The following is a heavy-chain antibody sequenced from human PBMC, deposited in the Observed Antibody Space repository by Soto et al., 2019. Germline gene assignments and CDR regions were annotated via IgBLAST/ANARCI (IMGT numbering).Heavy chain of an antibody. Sequence: QVQLVQSGAEVKKPGASVKVSCKASGYTFTSYDINWVRQATGQGLEWLGWMNPNSGNTGYAQKFQGRVTMTRNTSISTAYMELSSLRSEDTAVYYCARVHELAFYYYYGMDVWGQGTTVTVSS. D-gene: IGHD6-6*01. CDR2: MNPNSGNT. CDR1: GYTFTSYD. V-gene: IGHV1-8*01. CDR3: ARVHELAFYYYYGMDV. J-gene: IGHJ6*02.